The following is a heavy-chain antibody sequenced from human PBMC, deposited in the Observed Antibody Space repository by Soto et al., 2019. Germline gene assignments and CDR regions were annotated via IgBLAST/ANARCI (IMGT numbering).Heavy chain of an antibody. D-gene: IGHD1-26*01. V-gene: IGHV3-66*01. CDR1: GFTVSSNY. CDR2: IYSGGST. J-gene: IGHJ4*02. CDR3: AMVPGTHPGY. Sequence: EVQLVESGGGLVQPGGSLRLSCAASGFTVSSNYMSWVRQAPGKGLEWVAVIYSGGSTYYADSVKGRFTISRDNAKNTLYLQINSLKAEDTAVYYCAMVPGTHPGYWGQGTLVTVSS.